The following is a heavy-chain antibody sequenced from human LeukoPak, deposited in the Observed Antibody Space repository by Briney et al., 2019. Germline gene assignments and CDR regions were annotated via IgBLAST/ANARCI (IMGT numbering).Heavy chain of an antibody. J-gene: IGHJ4*02. D-gene: IGHD2-8*02. Sequence: SETLSLTCAVSGGSISTNIWWSWVRQPPGRGLEWIGEIYHSGSTNYNPSLKSRVTISVDKSKNQFSLGLSSVTAADTAVYYCATTGSRSYFDYWGQGTLVPVSS. CDR2: IYHSGST. V-gene: IGHV4-4*02. CDR3: ATTGSRSYFDY. CDR1: GGSISTNIW.